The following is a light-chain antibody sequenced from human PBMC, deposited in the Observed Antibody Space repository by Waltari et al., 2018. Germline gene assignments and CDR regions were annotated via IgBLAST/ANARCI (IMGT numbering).Light chain of an antibody. V-gene: IGKV1-5*01. CDR1: QSISSW. CDR2: DAS. J-gene: IGKJ1*01. Sequence: DIQMTQSPSTLSASVGDRVTITCRASQSISSWLAWYQQKPGKAPKLLIYDASSLESGVPSRFSGSGSGTEFTLTISSLQPDDFATYYCQQYYSSPATFGQGTKVEIK. CDR3: QQYYSSPAT.